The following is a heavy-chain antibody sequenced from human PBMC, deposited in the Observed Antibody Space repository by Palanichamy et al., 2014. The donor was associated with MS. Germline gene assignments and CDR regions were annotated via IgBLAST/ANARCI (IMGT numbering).Heavy chain of an antibody. V-gene: IGHV3-30*14. CDR1: GFIFTDYA. CDR3: ARGSPLGRGYSGYVES. Sequence: AQLMESGGGVVQPGRSLTLSCAASGFIFTDYAMHWVRQAPGKGLEWVAFISYDGGTQYYADSVKGRLTISREDSKNTVFLRMNTLRLEDTAVYYCARGSPLGRGYSGYVESWGQGTLVTVSS. D-gene: IGHD5-12*01. J-gene: IGHJ4*03. CDR2: ISYDGGTQ.